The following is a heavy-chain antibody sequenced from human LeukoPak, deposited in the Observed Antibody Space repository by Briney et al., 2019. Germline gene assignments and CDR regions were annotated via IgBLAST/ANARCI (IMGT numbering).Heavy chain of an antibody. D-gene: IGHD1-26*01. CDR1: GFTFSSYA. CDR2: ISGSGGST. V-gene: IGHV3-23*01. Sequence: GGSLRLSCAASGFTFSSYAMSWVRQAPGKGLEWVSAISGSGGSTYNADSVKGRFTISRDNSKNTLYLRMNSLRAEDTAVYYCAKDKGGSYYPAYFDSWGQGTLVTVSS. CDR3: AKDKGGSYYPAYFDS. J-gene: IGHJ4*02.